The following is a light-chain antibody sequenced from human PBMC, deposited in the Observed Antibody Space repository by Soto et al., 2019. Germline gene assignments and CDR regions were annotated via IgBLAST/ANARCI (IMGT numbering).Light chain of an antibody. V-gene: IGKV1-33*01. Sequence: DIQMTQSPSSLSASVGDRVTITCQASQDISNYLNWYQQKPGKAPKLLIYDASNLETGVPSRFSGSGSGTDFTFTITSLQPEDFATYYCQQSYSGPWTFGQGTKVDIK. CDR2: DAS. J-gene: IGKJ1*01. CDR1: QDISNY. CDR3: QQSYSGPWT.